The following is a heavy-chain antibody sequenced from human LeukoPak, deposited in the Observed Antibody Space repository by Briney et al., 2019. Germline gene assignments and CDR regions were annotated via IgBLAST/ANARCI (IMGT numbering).Heavy chain of an antibody. CDR1: GYTFTNYG. V-gene: IGHV1-18*01. Sequence: ASVKVSCKASGYTFTNYGVSWVRQAPGQGLEWMGWISAYNGNTNYAQKLQGRVTMTTDTSTSTAYMELRSLRSDDTAVYYCASSSITGTTFDFDYWGQGTLVTVSS. CDR3: ASSSITGTTFDFDY. D-gene: IGHD1-7*01. J-gene: IGHJ4*02. CDR2: ISAYNGNT.